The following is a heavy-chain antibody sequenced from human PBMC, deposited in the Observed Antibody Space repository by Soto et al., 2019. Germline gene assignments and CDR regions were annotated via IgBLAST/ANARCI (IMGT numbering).Heavy chain of an antibody. V-gene: IGHV1-69*01. D-gene: IGHD3-22*01. J-gene: IGHJ3*01. Sequence: QVQLIQSEAEVKKPGSSVRVSCTASGGIFGSHGFSWVRQATGQRIEWVGGFIPIFRTLTYTEKFQARVRIAADESTNTVYLDLSSLTSEDTAVYYCVRDRRIYYSDPHDEFVASDYEVWGQGTMVSVSS. CDR2: FIPIFRTL. CDR3: VRDRRIYYSDPHDEFVASDYEV. CDR1: GGIFGSHG.